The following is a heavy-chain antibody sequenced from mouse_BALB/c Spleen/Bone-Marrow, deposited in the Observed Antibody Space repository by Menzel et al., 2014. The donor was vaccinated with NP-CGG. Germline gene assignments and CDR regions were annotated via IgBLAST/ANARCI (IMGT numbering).Heavy chain of an antibody. CDR3: AMYYYGSSLFAY. Sequence: VQLQQPGAELVKPGASVKLSCTASGFNIKDTYMHWVKQRPEQGLEWIGRIDPANGNTKYDPKFQGKATITADTSSNTAYLLLSSLTSEDTAVYYCAMYYYGSSLFAYWGQGTLVTVSA. V-gene: IGHV14-3*02. J-gene: IGHJ3*01. CDR1: GFNIKDTY. CDR2: IDPANGNT. D-gene: IGHD1-1*01.